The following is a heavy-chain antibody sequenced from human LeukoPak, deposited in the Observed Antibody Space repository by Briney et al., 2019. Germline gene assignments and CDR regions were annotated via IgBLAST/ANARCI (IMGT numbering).Heavy chain of an antibody. D-gene: IGHD5-18*01. V-gene: IGHV3-30-3*01. CDR1: GFTFSSYA. CDR3: AKDLQYSYGYVGSGPCDY. J-gene: IGHJ4*02. Sequence: PGGSLRLSCAASGFTFSSYAMPWVRQAPGKGLEWVAVISYDGSNKYYADSVKGRFTISRDNSKNTLYLQMNSLRAEDTAVYYCAKDLQYSYGYVGSGPCDYWGQGTLVTVSS. CDR2: ISYDGSNK.